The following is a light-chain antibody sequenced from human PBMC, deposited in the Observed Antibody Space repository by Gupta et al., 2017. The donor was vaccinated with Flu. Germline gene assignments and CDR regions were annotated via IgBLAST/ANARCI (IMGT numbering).Light chain of an antibody. V-gene: IGLV3-21*02. CDR1: NIETKT. CDR3: QVWDTSSDHPVYV. CDR2: DDS. J-gene: IGLJ1*01. Sequence: SYVLTQPPSVSVAPGQTARISLGGDNIETKTVHWYQQTPGRAPVLVVYDDSDRPSGIPERFSGSNSGNTATLSISRVEAGDEADYYCQVWDTSSDHPVYVFGTGTKVTVL.